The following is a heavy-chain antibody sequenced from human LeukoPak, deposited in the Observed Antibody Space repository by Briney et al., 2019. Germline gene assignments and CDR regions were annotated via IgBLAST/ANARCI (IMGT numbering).Heavy chain of an antibody. V-gene: IGHV4-31*03. CDR3: ARLSSGYYDNFDY. J-gene: IGHJ4*02. Sequence: SQTLSLTCTVSGGSISSGGYYWSWIRQHPGKGLEWIGYIYYSGGTYYNPSLKSRVTISVDTSKNQFSLKLSSVTAADTAVYYCARLSSGYYDNFDYWGQGTLVTVSS. D-gene: IGHD3-22*01. CDR1: GGSISSGGYY. CDR2: IYYSGGT.